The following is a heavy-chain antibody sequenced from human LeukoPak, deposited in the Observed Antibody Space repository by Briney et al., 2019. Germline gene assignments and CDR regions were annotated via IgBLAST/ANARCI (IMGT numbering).Heavy chain of an antibody. V-gene: IGHV4-34*01. CDR2: INHSGST. J-gene: IGHJ4*02. Sequence: PSETLSLTCAVYGGSFSGYYWSWIRQPPGKGLEWIGEINHSGSTNYNPSLKSRVTISVDTSKNQFSLKLSSVTAADTAVYYCARGITIFGVVIMSYKRGYFDYWGQGTLVTVSS. CDR1: GGSFSGYY. CDR3: ARGITIFGVVIMSYKRGYFDY. D-gene: IGHD3-3*01.